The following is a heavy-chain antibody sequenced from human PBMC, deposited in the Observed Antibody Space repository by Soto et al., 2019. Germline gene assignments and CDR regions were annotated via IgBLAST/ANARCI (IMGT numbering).Heavy chain of an antibody. CDR2: LYYNTNT. Sequence: QVQLQESGPGLVKPSETLSLTCTVSGGSGNSGSYYWTWIRQPPGKGLEWIGYLYYNTNTNYNPSVKSRVTISVDTSKNQFSLKLSSVTAADTAVYYCARTYCTTTSCQAHGMDVWGQGTTVTVSS. J-gene: IGHJ6*02. D-gene: IGHD2-2*01. CDR1: GGSGNSGSYY. V-gene: IGHV4-61*01. CDR3: ARTYCTTTSCQAHGMDV.